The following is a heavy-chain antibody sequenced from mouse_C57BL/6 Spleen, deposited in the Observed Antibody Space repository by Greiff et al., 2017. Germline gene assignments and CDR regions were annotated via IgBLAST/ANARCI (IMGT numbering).Heavy chain of an antibody. Sequence: EVQLQQSGPELVKPGASVKISCKASGYSFTDYNMNWVKQSNGKSLEWIGVINPNYGTTSYNQKFKGKATLTVDQSSSTAYMQLNSLTSEDSAVYDCAKGDGSSYSWFAYWGQGTLVTVSA. J-gene: IGHJ3*01. V-gene: IGHV1-39*01. CDR3: AKGDGSSYSWFAY. CDR2: INPNYGTT. CDR1: GYSFTDYN. D-gene: IGHD1-1*01.